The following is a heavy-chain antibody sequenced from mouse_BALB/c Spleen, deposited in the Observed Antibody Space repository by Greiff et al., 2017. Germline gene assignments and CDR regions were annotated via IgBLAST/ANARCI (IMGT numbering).Heavy chain of an antibody. V-gene: IGHV14-3*02. CDR2: IDPANGNT. CDR3: ARSPFTTVVATDY. CDR1: GFNIKDTY. D-gene: IGHD1-1*01. J-gene: IGHJ2*01. Sequence: EVQLQQSGAELVKPGASVKLSCTASGFNIKDTYMHWVKQRPEQGLEWIGRIDPANGNTKYDPKFQGKATITADTSSNTAYLQLSSLTSEDTAVYYCARSPFTTVVATDYWGQGTTLTVSS.